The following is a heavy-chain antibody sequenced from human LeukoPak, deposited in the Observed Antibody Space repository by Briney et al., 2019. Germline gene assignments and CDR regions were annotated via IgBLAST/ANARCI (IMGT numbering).Heavy chain of an antibody. V-gene: IGHV3-7*03. CDR3: ARAGYYYDSSGYPPDY. D-gene: IGHD3-22*01. CDR1: GFTFSSYW. Sequence: PGGSLRLSCAASGFTFSSYWMSWVRQAPGKGLEWVANIKQDGSEKYYVDSVKGRFTISRDNAKNSLYLQMNSLRAEDTAVYYCARAGYYYDSSGYPPDYWGQGTLVTVSP. J-gene: IGHJ4*02. CDR2: IKQDGSEK.